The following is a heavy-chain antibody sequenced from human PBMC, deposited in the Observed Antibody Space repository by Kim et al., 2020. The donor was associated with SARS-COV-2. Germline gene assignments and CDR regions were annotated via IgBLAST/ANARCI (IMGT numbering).Heavy chain of an antibody. V-gene: IGHV5-10-1*01. J-gene: IGHJ4*02. D-gene: IGHD6-19*01. CDR3: ARQGASGLEAPRC. Sequence: YSPSFQGHVTISADKSISTAYLQWRSLKASDTAMYYCARQGASGLEAPRCWGQGTLVTVSS.